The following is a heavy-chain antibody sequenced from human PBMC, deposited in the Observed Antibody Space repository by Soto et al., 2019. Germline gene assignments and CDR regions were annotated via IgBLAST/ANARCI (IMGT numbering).Heavy chain of an antibody. D-gene: IGHD6-19*01. V-gene: IGHV5-10-1*01. CDR1: GYSFTSYW. CDR3: ARHGGRISGGWHDAFDI. CDR2: IDPSDSYT. J-gene: IGHJ3*02. Sequence: GESLKISCNGSGYSFTSYWISWVRQMPGKGLEWMGRIDPSDSYTNYSPSFQGHVTISADKSISTAYLQWSSLKASDTAMYYCARHGGRISGGWHDAFDIWGQGTMVTV.